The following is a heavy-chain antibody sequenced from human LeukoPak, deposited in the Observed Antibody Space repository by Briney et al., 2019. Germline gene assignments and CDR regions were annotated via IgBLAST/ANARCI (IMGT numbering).Heavy chain of an antibody. D-gene: IGHD3-10*01. Sequence: SETLSLTCTVSGGSISSGGYYWSWIRQHPGKGLEWIGYIYYSGSTYYNPSLKSRLTISVDTSKNQFSLKLSSVTAADTAVYYCASLSPTGNYYYGMDVWGQGTTVTVSS. J-gene: IGHJ6*02. CDR2: IYYSGST. CDR1: GGSISSGGYY. V-gene: IGHV4-31*03. CDR3: ASLSPTGNYYYGMDV.